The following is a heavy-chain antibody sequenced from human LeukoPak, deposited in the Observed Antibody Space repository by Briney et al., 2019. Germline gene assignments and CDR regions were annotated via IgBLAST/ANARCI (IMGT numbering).Heavy chain of an antibody. Sequence: SETLSLTCTVSGGSISSYYWSWIRQPPGKGLEWIGYIYYSGSTNYNPSLKSRVTISVDTSKNQFSLKLSSVTAADTAVYYCASNLPYYYGSGIDYWGQGTLVTVSS. J-gene: IGHJ4*02. CDR3: ASNLPYYYGSGIDY. D-gene: IGHD3-10*01. V-gene: IGHV4-59*12. CDR2: IYYSGST. CDR1: GGSISSYY.